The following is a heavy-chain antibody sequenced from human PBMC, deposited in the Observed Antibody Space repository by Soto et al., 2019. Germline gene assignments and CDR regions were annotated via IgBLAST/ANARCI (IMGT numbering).Heavy chain of an antibody. CDR1: GFTFSSYS. CDR2: ISSSSSYI. CDR3: ARGYHYYDSSGYDKWDAFDI. D-gene: IGHD3-22*01. V-gene: IGHV3-21*01. J-gene: IGHJ3*02. Sequence: EVQLVESEGGLVKPGGSLRLSCAASGFTFSSYSMNWVRQAPGKGLEWVSSISSSSSYIDYADSVKGRFTISRDNAKNSLYLQMNSLRAEDTAVYYCARGYHYYDSSGYDKWDAFDIWGQGTMVTVSS.